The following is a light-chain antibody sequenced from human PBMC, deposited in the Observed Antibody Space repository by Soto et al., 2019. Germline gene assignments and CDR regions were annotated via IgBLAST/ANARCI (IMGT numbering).Light chain of an antibody. CDR3: QQYNNWPPST. CDR2: GAS. Sequence: EIVMTQSPATLSVSPGERATLSCRASQSVSSNLAWYQQKPGQVPRLLIYGASTRATGIPARFSGSGSGTEFTLTISSLQSEDFVVYYCQQYNNWPPSTFGQGTKLEIK. J-gene: IGKJ2*02. V-gene: IGKV3-15*01. CDR1: QSVSSN.